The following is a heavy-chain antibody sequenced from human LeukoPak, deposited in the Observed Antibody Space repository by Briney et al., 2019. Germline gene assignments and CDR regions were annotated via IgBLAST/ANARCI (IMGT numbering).Heavy chain of an antibody. CDR3: ARDRGYYDSSGYYYYFDY. CDR2: IYPSGST. CDR1: GYSISSGYY. Sequence: KPSETLSLTCAVSGYSISSGYYWGWIRQPPGKGLKWIGSIYPSGSTYYNPSLKSRVTISVDTSKNQFSLKLSSVTAADTAVYYCARDRGYYDSSGYYYYFDYWGQGTLVTVSS. D-gene: IGHD3-22*01. V-gene: IGHV4-38-2*02. J-gene: IGHJ4*02.